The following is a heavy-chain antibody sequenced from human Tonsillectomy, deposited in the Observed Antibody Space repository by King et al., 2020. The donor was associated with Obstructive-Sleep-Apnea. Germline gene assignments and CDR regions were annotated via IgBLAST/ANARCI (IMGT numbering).Heavy chain of an antibody. D-gene: IGHD1-26*01. V-gene: IGHV1-69*01. CDR3: ERARGSYYGRDYYYGMDV. CDR1: GGTFSSYA. CDR2: IIPIFRTT. J-gene: IGHJ6*02. Sequence: HVQLVESGAEVTKPGSSVKVSCKASGGTFSSYAISWVRQAPGQGLEWMGGIIPIFRTTNYAQKFQGRVTITADESTSTAYMELSSLRSEDTAVYYCERARGSYYGRDYYYGMDVWGQGTTVTVSS.